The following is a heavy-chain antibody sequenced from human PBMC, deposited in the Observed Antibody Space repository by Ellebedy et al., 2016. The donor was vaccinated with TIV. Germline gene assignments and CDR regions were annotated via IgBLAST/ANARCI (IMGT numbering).Heavy chain of an antibody. D-gene: IGHD2-2*01. Sequence: GESLKISXKGSGYSFTSYWISWVRQMPGKGLEWMGRIDPSDSYTNYSPSFQGHVTISADKSISTAYLQWSSLKASDTAMYYCARLVVVPAKGGRFDPWGQGTLVTVSS. CDR2: IDPSDSYT. V-gene: IGHV5-10-1*01. CDR3: ARLVVVPAKGGRFDP. J-gene: IGHJ5*02. CDR1: GYSFTSYW.